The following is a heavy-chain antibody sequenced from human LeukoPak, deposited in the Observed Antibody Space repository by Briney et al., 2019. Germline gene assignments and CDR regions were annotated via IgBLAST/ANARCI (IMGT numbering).Heavy chain of an antibody. D-gene: IGHD1-1*01. Sequence: SETLSLTRAVSGGSINNYYWSWIRQPPGKGLEWIGYIYYSGSTNYNPSLKSRVTISVDTSKNQFSLKLSSVTAADTAVYYCARSDWMRWFDPWGLGTLVTVSS. CDR3: ARSDWMRWFDP. CDR2: IYYSGST. V-gene: IGHV4-59*08. J-gene: IGHJ5*02. CDR1: GGSINNYY.